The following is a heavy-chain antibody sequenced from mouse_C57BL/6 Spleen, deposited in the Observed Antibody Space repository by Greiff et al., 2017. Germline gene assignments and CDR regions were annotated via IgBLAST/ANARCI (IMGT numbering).Heavy chain of an antibody. J-gene: IGHJ1*03. CDR1: GYTFTDYY. D-gene: IGHD4-1*01. CDR2: IGPGSGST. CDR3: ARGWDAWYFDV. V-gene: IGHV1-77*01. Sequence: QVQLKQSGAELVKPGASVKISCKASGYTFTDYYINWVKQRPGQGLEWIGKIGPGSGSTYYNEKFKGKATLTADKSSSTSEDSAVYFCARGWDAWYFDVWGTGTTVTVSS.